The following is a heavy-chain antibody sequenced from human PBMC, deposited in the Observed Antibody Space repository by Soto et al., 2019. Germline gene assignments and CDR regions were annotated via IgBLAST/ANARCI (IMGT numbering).Heavy chain of an antibody. Sequence: GGTLRLSCAASGFSFDDYAMHWVRQAPGKGLEWVSLISWDSATTYYADSVKGRFTISRDNSKNSLYLQMNSLRAEDTAFYFCVKVLISYSYGSFDFWGQGTLVTVSS. CDR3: VKVLISYSYGSFDF. D-gene: IGHD5-18*01. J-gene: IGHJ4*02. V-gene: IGHV3-43D*04. CDR2: ISWDSATT. CDR1: GFSFDDYA.